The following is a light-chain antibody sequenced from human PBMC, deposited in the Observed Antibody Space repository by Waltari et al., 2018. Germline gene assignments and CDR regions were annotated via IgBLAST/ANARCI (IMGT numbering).Light chain of an antibody. Sequence: DIQLTQSPSFLSASVGDRVTITCRASQGISSYLAWYQQKPGKAPKLLIYAASTLQSGVPSRFSGSGSGTEFTLTISSLQPEDVAVYYCQQHYSPPQTFGQGTKVEIK. CDR1: QGISSY. V-gene: IGKV1-9*01. CDR3: QQHYSPPQT. CDR2: AAS. J-gene: IGKJ1*01.